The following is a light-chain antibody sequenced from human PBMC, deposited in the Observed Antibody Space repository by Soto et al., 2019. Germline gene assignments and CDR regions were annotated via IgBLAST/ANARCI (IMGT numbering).Light chain of an antibody. CDR3: QKYHSAPFT. CDR2: GAS. J-gene: IGKJ5*01. CDR1: QGISNF. Sequence: DIHMTQSPSSLSASVGDRVTITCRASQGISNFLAWYQQKPGQVPKLLISGASTLQSWVPSRFSGSGSGTDFTLTSSSLQPEDVSTYFCQKYHSAPFTFGQGTRLEIK. V-gene: IGKV1-27*01.